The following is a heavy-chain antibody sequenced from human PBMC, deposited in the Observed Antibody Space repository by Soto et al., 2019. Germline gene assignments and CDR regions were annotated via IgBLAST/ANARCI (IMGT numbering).Heavy chain of an antibody. Sequence: QVQLVESGGGVVQPGRSLRLSCAASGFSLSNYGMHWVRQAPGKGLEWVAVISYHGRDEYYADSVKGRFTISRDTFKNTLYLQMNTLRPEDTAVYYCVKDHLMNTVTTGGYWGQGTLVTVSS. V-gene: IGHV3-30*18. CDR1: GFSLSNYG. D-gene: IGHD4-17*01. J-gene: IGHJ4*02. CDR3: VKDHLMNTVTTGGY. CDR2: ISYHGRDE.